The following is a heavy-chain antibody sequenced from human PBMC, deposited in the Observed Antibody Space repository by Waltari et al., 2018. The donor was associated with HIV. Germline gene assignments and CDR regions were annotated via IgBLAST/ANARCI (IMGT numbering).Heavy chain of an antibody. D-gene: IGHD2-2*02. J-gene: IGHJ5*02. Sequence: HLQLQESGPGLVKPSEKLSLICPVPGGSISSRSHYWGSLRQPLGQGVEWIGSIYYSGSTYYNPSLKSQVTISVDTSKNQFSLKLSSVTAADTAVYYCARDHPLCSSTSCYTPGSWFDPWGQGTLVTVSS. CDR2: IYYSGST. V-gene: IGHV4-39*07. CDR3: ARDHPLCSSTSCYTPGSWFDP. CDR1: GGSISSRSHY.